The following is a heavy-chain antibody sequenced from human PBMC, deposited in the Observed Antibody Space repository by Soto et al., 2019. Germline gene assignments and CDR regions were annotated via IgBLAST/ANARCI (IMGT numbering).Heavy chain of an antibody. J-gene: IGHJ4*02. CDR2: ISYDGSNK. Sequence: QVQLVESGGGVVQPGRSLRLSCAASGFTFSSYGMHWVRQAPGKGLEWVAVISYDGSNKYYAESVKGRFTISRDNSKHTLYLQMNSLRAEDTAVYYCAKGGIVVVPAAIEDFDYWGQGTLVTVSS. V-gene: IGHV3-30*18. CDR3: AKGGIVVVPAAIEDFDY. D-gene: IGHD2-2*01. CDR1: GFTFSSYG.